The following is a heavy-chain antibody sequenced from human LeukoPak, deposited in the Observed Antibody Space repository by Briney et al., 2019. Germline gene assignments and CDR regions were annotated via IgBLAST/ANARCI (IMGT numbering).Heavy chain of an antibody. CDR2: ISGSGITT. CDR1: GFIFNNYA. V-gene: IGHV3-23*01. D-gene: IGHD3-10*01. Sequence: GGSLRLSCAASGFIFNNYAMSWVRQAPGKGLEWVSTISGSGITTYYAGSVKGRFAISRDNFKSTLYLQMSSLRAEDTAVYYCVKDQRFGDLDDYRGQGTLVTVSS. CDR3: VKDQRFGDLDDY. J-gene: IGHJ4*02.